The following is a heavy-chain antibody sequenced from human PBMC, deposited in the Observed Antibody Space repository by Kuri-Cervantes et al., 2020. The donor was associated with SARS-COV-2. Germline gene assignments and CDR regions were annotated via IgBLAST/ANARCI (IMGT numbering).Heavy chain of an antibody. CDR2: TYYRSKWYN. V-gene: IGHV6-1*01. CDR3: ARESSWGGSSFS. Sequence: LAQTGAFFRDRVSRNSAAWNWIRQAPSRGLEWLGRTYYRSKWYNDYAVSVKSRITINPDTSKNQFSLQLNSVTPEDTAVYYCARESSWGGSSFSWGQGTRVTVSS. CDR1: RDRVSRNSAA. D-gene: IGHD1-26*01. J-gene: IGHJ5*02.